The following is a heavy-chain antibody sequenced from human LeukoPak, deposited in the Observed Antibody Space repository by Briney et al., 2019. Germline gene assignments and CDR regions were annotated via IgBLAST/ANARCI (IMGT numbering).Heavy chain of an antibody. CDR3: VRDHNHAFDN. CDR2: IGIDSGNT. CDR1: GFPFIEYS. V-gene: IGHV3-11*06. Sequence: GGSLRLSCTASGFPFIEYSMNWIRQAPGKGLEWISYIGIDSGNTKYARSVRAGFTITAEKAKNSLYLKMNSLRVEDTAVYNCVRDHNHAFDNWGQGTLVSVAS. D-gene: IGHD1-14*01. J-gene: IGHJ4*02.